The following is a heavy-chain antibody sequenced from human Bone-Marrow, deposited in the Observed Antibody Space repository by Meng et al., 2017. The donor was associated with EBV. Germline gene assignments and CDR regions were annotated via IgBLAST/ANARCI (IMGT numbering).Heavy chain of an antibody. CDR3: ARAERVAVAGTSWPDDY. CDR2: IKTYTGKP. V-gene: IGHV1-18*04. Sequence: QVLVVQSGAAVKKPGASLTVSCQASGYTFTGFGMTWVRQAPGQGLELMGWIKTYTGKPIDGRSDQGRVTMTAATSTNTAYMELSSLRSDDTAVYYCARAERVAVAGTSWPDDYWGQGTLVTVSS. D-gene: IGHD6-19*01. CDR1: GYTFTGFG. J-gene: IGHJ4*02.